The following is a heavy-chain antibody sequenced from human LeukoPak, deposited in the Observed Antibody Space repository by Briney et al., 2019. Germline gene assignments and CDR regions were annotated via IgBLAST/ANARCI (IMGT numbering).Heavy chain of an antibody. V-gene: IGHV3-23*01. Sequence: PGGTLRLSCAASGFTFSGYGMSWVRQAPGKGLEWVSAIGGSGGSTYYADSVKGRFTISRDNSKNTLYLQMNSLRAEDTAVYYCARDLSGYWFDPWGQGTLVTVSS. CDR3: ARDLSGYWFDP. CDR1: GFTFSGYG. D-gene: IGHD3-22*01. CDR2: IGGSGGST. J-gene: IGHJ5*02.